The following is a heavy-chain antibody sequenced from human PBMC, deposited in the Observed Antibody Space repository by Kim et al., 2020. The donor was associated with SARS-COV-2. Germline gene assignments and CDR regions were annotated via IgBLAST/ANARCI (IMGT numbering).Heavy chain of an antibody. CDR1: GGSISSSSYY. J-gene: IGHJ4*02. V-gene: IGHV4-39*07. D-gene: IGHD3-10*01. Sequence: SETLSLTCNVSGGSISSSSYYWGWIRQPPGKGLEWIGSIYYSGSTYYNPSLKSRVTISVDTSKNQFSLKLNSVTAADTAVYYCARDVLSYGSGSYALDYWGQGTLVTVSS. CDR2: IYYSGST. CDR3: ARDVLSYGSGSYALDY.